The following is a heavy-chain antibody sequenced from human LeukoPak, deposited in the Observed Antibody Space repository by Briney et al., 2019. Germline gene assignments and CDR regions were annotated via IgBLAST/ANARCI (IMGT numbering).Heavy chain of an antibody. CDR2: ISAYNGNT. V-gene: IGHV1-18*04. Sequence: GASVKVSFKASGYTFTSYGISWVRQAPGQGLEWMGWISAYNGNTNYAQKLQGRVTMTTDTSTSTAYMELRSLRSDDTAVYYCARDLRIGGSLVDWFDPCGQGTLVTVSS. CDR3: ARDLRIGGSLVDWFDP. D-gene: IGHD2-8*02. CDR1: GYTFTSYG. J-gene: IGHJ5*02.